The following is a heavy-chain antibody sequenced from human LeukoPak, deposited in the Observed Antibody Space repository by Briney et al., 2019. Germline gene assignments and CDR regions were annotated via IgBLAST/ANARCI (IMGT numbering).Heavy chain of an antibody. J-gene: IGHJ4*02. CDR1: GGTFSSYA. CDR3: ARGQYFDF. V-gene: IGHV1-18*01. Sequence: GASVKVSCKASGGTFSSYAISWVRQAPGQGLEWMGWISAYNGNTDSAQKLQGRFTMTTDTSTSTAYMELRSLRSDDTAVYYCARGQYFDFWGQGTLVTVSS. CDR2: ISAYNGNT.